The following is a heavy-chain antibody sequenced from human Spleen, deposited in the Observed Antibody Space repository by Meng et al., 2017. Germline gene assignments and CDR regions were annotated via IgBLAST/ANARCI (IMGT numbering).Heavy chain of an antibody. J-gene: IGHJ4*02. CDR3: ARGPTTMAHDFDY. V-gene: IGHV4-34*01. Sequence: QGQLQQWGAGLLKPSETLSLTCAVYGGSFSGHYWSWIRQPPGKGLEWIGEINHSGSTNYNPSLESRATISVDTSQNNLSLKLSSVTAADSAVYYCARGPTTMAHDFDYWGQGTLVTVSS. D-gene: IGHD4-11*01. CDR2: INHSGST. CDR1: GGSFSGHY.